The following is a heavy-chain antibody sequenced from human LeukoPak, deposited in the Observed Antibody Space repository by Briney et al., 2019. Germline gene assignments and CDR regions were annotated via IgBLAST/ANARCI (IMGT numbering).Heavy chain of an antibody. Sequence: PSETLSLTCAVSGLSFTGYYWSWIRQPPGKGPEWIGEISHSGRTSYNPSLKSRVTISLDTSKNQFSLKLSFVTAADTAVYYCTKTSPGVPLDIWGQEALVTVSS. CDR3: TKTSPGVPLDI. D-gene: IGHD7-27*01. J-gene: IGHJ4*02. CDR1: GLSFTGYY. CDR2: ISHSGRT. V-gene: IGHV4-34*01.